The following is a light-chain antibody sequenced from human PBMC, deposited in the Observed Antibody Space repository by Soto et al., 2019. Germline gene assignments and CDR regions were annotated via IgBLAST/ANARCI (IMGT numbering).Light chain of an antibody. CDR2: EVS. V-gene: IGLV2-8*01. J-gene: IGLJ1*01. CDR1: SSDVGGYNY. CDR3: SSYAGFAYV. Sequence: QSVLTQPPSASGSPGQSVTISCTGTSSDVGGYNYVSWYQQHPGKAPKLMIYEVSKRPSGVPDRFSGSKSGNTASLTVSGLQAEDEADYYCSSYAGFAYVFGTGTQLTVL.